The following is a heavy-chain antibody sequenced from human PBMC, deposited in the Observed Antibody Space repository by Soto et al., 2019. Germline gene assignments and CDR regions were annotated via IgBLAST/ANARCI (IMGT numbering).Heavy chain of an antibody. CDR2: ISGSGGST. D-gene: IGHD1-7*01. CDR3: ANLGNWNYARNFDY. J-gene: IGHJ4*02. V-gene: IGHV3-23*01. Sequence: GGSLRLSCAASGFTFSSYAMSWVRQAPGKGLEWVSAISGSGGSTYYADSVKGRFTISRDNSKNTLYLQMNSLRAEDTAVYYCANLGNWNYARNFDYWGQGTLVTVSS. CDR1: GFTFSSYA.